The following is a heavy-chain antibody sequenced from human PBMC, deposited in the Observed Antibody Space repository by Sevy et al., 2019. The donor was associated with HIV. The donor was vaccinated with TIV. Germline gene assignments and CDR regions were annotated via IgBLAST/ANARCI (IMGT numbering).Heavy chain of an antibody. CDR3: ARENYYGSGSPLDY. CDR1: GFTFSSYW. D-gene: IGHD3-10*01. J-gene: IGHJ4*02. Sequence: GGSLRLSCAASGFTFSSYWMSWVRQAPGKGLEWVANIKQDGSEKYYVDSVKGRFTISRDNAKNSLYLQMNSLRAEDTALYYCARENYYGSGSPLDYWGQGTLVTVSS. V-gene: IGHV3-7*01. CDR2: IKQDGSEK.